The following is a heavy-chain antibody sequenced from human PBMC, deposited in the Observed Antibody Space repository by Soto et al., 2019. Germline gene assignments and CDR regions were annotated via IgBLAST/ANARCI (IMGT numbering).Heavy chain of an antibody. D-gene: IGHD3-10*01. CDR1: GGSISSGDYY. CDR2: IYYSGST. V-gene: IGHV4-30-4*01. CDR3: ARDFGYYGSGSRDY. Sequence: SETLSLTCTVSGGSISSGDYYWSWIRQPPGKGREWIGYIYYSGSTYYNPSLKSRVTISVDTSKNQFSLKLSSVTAADTAVYYCARDFGYYGSGSRDYWGQGTLVTVSS. J-gene: IGHJ4*02.